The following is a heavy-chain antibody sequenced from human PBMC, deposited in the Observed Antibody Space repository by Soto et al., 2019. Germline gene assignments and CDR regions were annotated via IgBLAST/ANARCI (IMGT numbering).Heavy chain of an antibody. CDR2: ISYDGSDK. CDR3: AREINSHFDY. CDR1: GLTFSSYG. Sequence: QVQLVESGGGVVQPGRSLRLSCAASGLTFSSYGMNWVRQAPGKGLEWVAVISYDGSDKYYADSVKGRFTISRDNSKNTLFLQMNSRRADDTAVYYCAREINSHFDYWGQGTLVTVSS. V-gene: IGHV3-30-3*01. D-gene: IGHD2-15*01. J-gene: IGHJ4*02.